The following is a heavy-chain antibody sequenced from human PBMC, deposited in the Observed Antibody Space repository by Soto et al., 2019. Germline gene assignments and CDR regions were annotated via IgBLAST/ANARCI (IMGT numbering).Heavy chain of an antibody. Sequence: SETLSLTCTVSGGSISSGGYYWSWIRQHPGKGLEWIGYIYYSGSTYYNPSLKSRVTIPVDTSKNQFSLKLSSVTAADTAVYYCARGVQLFVYYYGMDVWGQGTTVTVYS. V-gene: IGHV4-31*03. CDR1: GGSISSGGYY. CDR3: ARGVQLFVYYYGMDV. D-gene: IGHD5-18*01. CDR2: IYYSGST. J-gene: IGHJ6*02.